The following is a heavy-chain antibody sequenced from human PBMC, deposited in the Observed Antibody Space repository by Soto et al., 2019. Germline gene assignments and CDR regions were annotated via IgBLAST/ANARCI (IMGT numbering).Heavy chain of an antibody. V-gene: IGHV3-30*18. CDR2: ISYDGSNK. CDR3: AKDRHYYDFWSGYYKPDYYYSYGMDV. CDR1: GFTFSSYG. J-gene: IGHJ6*02. D-gene: IGHD3-3*01. Sequence: QVQLVESGGGVVQPGRSLRLSCAASGFTFSSYGMHWVRQAPGKGLEWVAVISYDGSNKYYADSVKGRFTISRDNSKNTLYLQMNSLRAEDTAVYYCAKDRHYYDFWSGYYKPDYYYSYGMDVWGQGTTVTVSS.